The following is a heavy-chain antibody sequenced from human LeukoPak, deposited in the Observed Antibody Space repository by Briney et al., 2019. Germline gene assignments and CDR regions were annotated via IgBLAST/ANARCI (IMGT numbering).Heavy chain of an antibody. V-gene: IGHV1-58*01. J-gene: IGHJ4*02. CDR1: GFTFTSSA. Sequence: GASVKVSCKASGFTFTSSAVQWVRQARGQRLEWIGWIVVGSGKTNYAQRFQERVTISRDMPTSTAYMELSSLRSEDTAVYYCAAGSSSFDYWGQGTLVTVSS. CDR3: AAGSSSFDY. D-gene: IGHD6-13*01. CDR2: IVVGSGKT.